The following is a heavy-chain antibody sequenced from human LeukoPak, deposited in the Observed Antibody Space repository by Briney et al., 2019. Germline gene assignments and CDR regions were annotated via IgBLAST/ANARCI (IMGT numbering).Heavy chain of an antibody. Sequence: GASVKVSCKASGYTFTSYYMHWVRQAPGQGLEWMGRINPNSGGTNYAQKFQGRVTMTRDTSISTAYMELSRLRSDDTAVYYCARRSTLYSSGWFYLDYWGQGTLVTVSS. CDR3: ARRSTLYSSGWFYLDY. J-gene: IGHJ4*02. V-gene: IGHV1-2*06. CDR1: GYTFTSYY. D-gene: IGHD6-19*01. CDR2: INPNSGGT.